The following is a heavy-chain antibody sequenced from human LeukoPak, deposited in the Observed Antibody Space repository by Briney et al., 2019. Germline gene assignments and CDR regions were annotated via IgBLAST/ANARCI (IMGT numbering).Heavy chain of an antibody. CDR1: GGSISNYY. V-gene: IGHV4-59*08. J-gene: IGHJ5*02. CDR3: ARRVYGDYGNWFDP. CDR2: IYYSGST. Sequence: SETLSLTCTVSGGSISNYYWNWIRQPPGKGLEWIGNIYYSGSTNYNPSLKSRVTISVGTSKNQFSLKLSSVTAADTAVYYCARRVYGDYGNWFDPWGQGTLVTVSS. D-gene: IGHD4-17*01.